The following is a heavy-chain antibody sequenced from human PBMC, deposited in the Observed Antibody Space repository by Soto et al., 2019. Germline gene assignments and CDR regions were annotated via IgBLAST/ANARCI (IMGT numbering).Heavy chain of an antibody. CDR1: GFTFGDYA. J-gene: IGHJ3*02. Sequence: GCLVRAGPASGFTFGDYAMSWVRQAPGKGLEWVGFIRSKAYCVTTEYAASVKGRFTISRDDSKSIAYLQMNSLKTEDTAVYYCTRVGITMIVVASEDAFDIWGQGTMVTV. V-gene: IGHV3-49*04. CDR2: IRSKAYCVTT. D-gene: IGHD3-22*01. CDR3: TRVGITMIVVASEDAFDI.